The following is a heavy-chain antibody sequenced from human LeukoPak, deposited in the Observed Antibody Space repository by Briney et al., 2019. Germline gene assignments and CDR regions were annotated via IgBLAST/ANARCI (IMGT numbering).Heavy chain of an antibody. CDR1: DGSNRSYY. Sequence: SPTLSLTCTFSDGSNRSYYGSSPQLPPGKGLEWIGYLSKSGNTNYSPSLKSRVTIFGDTSKNQFFLKLSSVTAADTAVYYCARARYVNSFYAFDIWGQGTLVTVSS. D-gene: IGHD3-9*01. V-gene: IGHV4-59*01. J-gene: IGHJ3*02. CDR2: LSKSGNT. CDR3: ARARYVNSFYAFDI.